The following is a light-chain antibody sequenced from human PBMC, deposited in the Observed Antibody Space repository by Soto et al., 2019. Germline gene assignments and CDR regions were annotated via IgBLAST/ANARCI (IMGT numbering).Light chain of an antibody. CDR3: QQSYSKVT. Sequence: DIQMTQSPSSLSASVGDRVTITCRASQSISSYLNWYQQKPGKAPKLLIYAASSLQSGVPSRFSGSGSGTDFTLTISSLQPEDFATYYCQQSYSKVTFGQGTDWRL. J-gene: IGKJ5*01. CDR2: AAS. V-gene: IGKV1-39*01. CDR1: QSISSY.